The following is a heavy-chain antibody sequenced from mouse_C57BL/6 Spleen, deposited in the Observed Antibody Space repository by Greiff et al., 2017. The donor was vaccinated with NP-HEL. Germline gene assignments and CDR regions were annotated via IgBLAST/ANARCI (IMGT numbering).Heavy chain of an antibody. CDR1: GYTFTSYW. J-gene: IGHJ1*03. V-gene: IGHV1-55*01. CDR2: IYPGSGST. Sequence: QVQLQQPGAELVKPGASVKMSCKASGYTFTSYWITWVKQRPGQGLEWIGDIYPGSGSTNYNEKFKSKATLTVDTSSSTAYMQLSSLTSEDAAVYYCARTPHWYFDVWGTGTTVTVSS. CDR3: ARTPHWYFDV.